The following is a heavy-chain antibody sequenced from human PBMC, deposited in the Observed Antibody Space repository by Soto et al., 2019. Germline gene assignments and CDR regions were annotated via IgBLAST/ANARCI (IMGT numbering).Heavy chain of an antibody. CDR2: IIAIFGTA. D-gene: IGHD2-2*01. J-gene: IGHJ3*02. V-gene: IGHV1-69*12. CDR3: ARGPRIVLAAKYAFDI. CDR1: GGTCSSYA. Sequence: QVQLVQSGAEVKKPGSSVKVSCKASGGTCSSYAISWVRQAPGQGLEWMGGIIAIFGTANYAQKFQGRVTITAAESTSTADMELSILRSEDTAVYYCARGPRIVLAAKYAFDIWCQGPMVTVSS.